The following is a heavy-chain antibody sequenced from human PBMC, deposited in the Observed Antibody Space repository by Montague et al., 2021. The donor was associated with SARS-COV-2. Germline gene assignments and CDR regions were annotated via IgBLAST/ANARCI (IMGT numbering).Heavy chain of an antibody. D-gene: IGHD2-21*02. V-gene: IGHV3-48*03. CDR1: GFAFSSYE. Sequence: SLRLSCAASGFAFSSYEMNWARQAPGKGLEWIAYISSSDGSIQYXDFMMGRFTISRDNARNSLYLQMNSLRAEDTAVYYCAREVAGCHGDCNDYWGQGTLVTVSS. CDR2: ISSSDGSI. CDR3: AREVAGCHGDCNDY. J-gene: IGHJ4*02.